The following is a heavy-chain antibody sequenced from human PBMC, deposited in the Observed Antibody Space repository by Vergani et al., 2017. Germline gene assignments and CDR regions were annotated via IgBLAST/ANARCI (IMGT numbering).Heavy chain of an antibody. D-gene: IGHD6-19*01. CDR2: IYSGGST. CDR3: ARDPSSSGWYDY. J-gene: IGHJ4*02. V-gene: IGHV3-66*01. Sequence: EVQLVESGGGLVQPGGSLRLSCAASGFTFSSYWMSWVRQAPGKGLEWVSVIYSGGSTYYADSVKGRFTISRDNSKNTLYLQMNSLRAEDTAVYYCARDPSSSGWYDYWGQGTLVTVSS. CDR1: GFTFSSYW.